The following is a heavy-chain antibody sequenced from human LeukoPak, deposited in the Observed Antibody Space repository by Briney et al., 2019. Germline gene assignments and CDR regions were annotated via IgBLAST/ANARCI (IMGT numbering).Heavy chain of an antibody. V-gene: IGHV2-5*02. CDR2: LNCDDDK. CDR3: AHRDYYGSGSYLLY. CDR1: GFSLSTNGVG. J-gene: IGHJ4*02. Sequence: SGPTLVKPTQTLTLTCTFSGFSLSTNGVGVAWIRQSPGKGLEWLALLNCDDDKVYRPTLKTRLTITKGASSSQVVLTMTNMDPMETGTYYCAHRDYYGSGSYLLYWGQGTLVTVSS. D-gene: IGHD3-10*01.